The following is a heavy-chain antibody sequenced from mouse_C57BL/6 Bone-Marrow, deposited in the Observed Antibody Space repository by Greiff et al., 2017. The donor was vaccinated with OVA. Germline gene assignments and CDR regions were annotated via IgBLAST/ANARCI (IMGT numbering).Heavy chain of an antibody. Sequence: VQLQQSGAELARPGASVKLSCKASGYTFTSYGISWVKQRPGQGLEWIGEIYPRSGNTYYNAKFTGKATLTADKSSSTAYMELRSLTSEDSAVDFCATDRSNYSAMDYWGQGTSVTVSS. CDR3: ATDRSNYSAMDY. D-gene: IGHD2-5*01. V-gene: IGHV1-81*01. CDR1: GYTFTSYG. CDR2: IYPRSGNT. J-gene: IGHJ4*01.